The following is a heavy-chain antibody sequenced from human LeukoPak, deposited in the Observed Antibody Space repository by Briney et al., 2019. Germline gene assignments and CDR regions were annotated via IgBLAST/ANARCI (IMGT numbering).Heavy chain of an antibody. V-gene: IGHV3-48*01. D-gene: IGHD3-16*02. CDR2: ISSSSSTI. CDR1: GFTVSSNY. Sequence: GGSLRLSCAASGFTVSSNYMSWVRQAPGKGLEWVSYISSSSSTIYYADSVKGRFTISRDNAKNSLYLQMNSLRAEDTAVYYCARVDRYYYYYMDVWGKGTTVTVSS. J-gene: IGHJ6*03. CDR3: ARVDRYYYYYMDV.